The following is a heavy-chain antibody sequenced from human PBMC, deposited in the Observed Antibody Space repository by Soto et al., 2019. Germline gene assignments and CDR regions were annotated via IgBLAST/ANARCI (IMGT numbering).Heavy chain of an antibody. J-gene: IGHJ6*02. V-gene: IGHV3-11*06. CDR3: ARLDYDFWSGSGGDGMDV. CDR1: GFTLSDHY. D-gene: IGHD3-3*01. Sequence: GGSLRLSCTASGFTLSDHYMSWIRRAPGKGLEWIGYSSNSGSFTRYADSVKGRFTISRDNAKNSLYLQMNSLRAEDTAVYYCARLDYDFWSGSGGDGMDVWGQGTTVTVSS. CDR2: SSNSGSFT.